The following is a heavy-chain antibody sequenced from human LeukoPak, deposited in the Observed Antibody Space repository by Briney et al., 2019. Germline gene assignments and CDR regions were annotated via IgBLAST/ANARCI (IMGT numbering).Heavy chain of an antibody. CDR1: AYTFTGYY. CDR3: ARDPIAAAGKGWFDP. V-gene: IGHV1-46*01. Sequence: ASVKVSCKASAYTFTGYYMHWVRQAPGQGLEWMGIINPSGGSTSYAQKFQGRVTMTRDTSTSTVYMELSSLRSEDTAVYYCARDPIAAAGKGWFDPWGQGTLVTVSS. J-gene: IGHJ5*02. CDR2: INPSGGST. D-gene: IGHD6-13*01.